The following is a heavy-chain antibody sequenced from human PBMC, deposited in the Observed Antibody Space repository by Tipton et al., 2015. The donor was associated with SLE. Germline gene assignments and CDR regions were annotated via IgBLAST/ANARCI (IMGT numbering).Heavy chain of an antibody. CDR2: IYYSGSI. CDR1: GGSISSHY. D-gene: IGHD3-10*01. CDR3: ARPRSEGSAFDI. Sequence: TLSLTCTVSGGSISSHYWSWIRQPPGKGLEWIGYIYYSGSINYNPSLKSRVTISVDTSKNQFSLKLSSVTAADTAVYYCARPRSEGSAFDIWGQGTMVTVSS. J-gene: IGHJ3*02. V-gene: IGHV4-59*11.